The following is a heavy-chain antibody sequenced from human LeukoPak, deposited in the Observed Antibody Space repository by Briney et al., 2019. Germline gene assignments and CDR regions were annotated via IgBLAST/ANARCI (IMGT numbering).Heavy chain of an antibody. J-gene: IGHJ5*02. CDR3: ARGDIVVVPAATNWFDP. CDR2: INPNSGGT. V-gene: IGHV1-2*02. Sequence: GASVKVSCKASGYTFTGYYMHWVRQAPGQGLEWMGWINPNSGGTNYAQKFQGRVTMTRDTSISTAYMELSRLRSDDTAVYYCARGDIVVVPAATNWFDPWGQGTLVTVSS. D-gene: IGHD2-2*01. CDR1: GYTFTGYY.